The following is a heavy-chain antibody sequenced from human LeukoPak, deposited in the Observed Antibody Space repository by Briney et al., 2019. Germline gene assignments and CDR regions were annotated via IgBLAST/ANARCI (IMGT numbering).Heavy chain of an antibody. V-gene: IGHV4-59*01. J-gene: IGHJ3*02. D-gene: IGHD6-19*01. CDR3: ARPGSSGWYVGAFDI. CDR2: IYYSGST. Sequence: SETLSLTCTVSGGSISSYYWSWIRQPPGKGLKWIGYIYYSGSTNYNPSLKSRVTISVDTSKNQFSLKLSSVTAADTAVYYCARPGSSGWYVGAFDIWGQGTMVTVSS. CDR1: GGSISSYY.